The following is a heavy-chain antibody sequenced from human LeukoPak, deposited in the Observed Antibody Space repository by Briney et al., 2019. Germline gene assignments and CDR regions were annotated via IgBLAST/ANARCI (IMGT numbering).Heavy chain of an antibody. J-gene: IGHJ4*02. V-gene: IGHV1-2*02. CDR2: INPNSGGT. CDR1: GYTFTGYY. Sequence: WASVKVSCKASGYTFTGYYMHWVRQAPGQGLEWMGWINPNSGGTNYAQKFQGRVTMTRDTSISTAYMELSRLRSDDTAVYYCARGAYRVEALSSGWYNWGQGTLVTVSS. CDR3: ARGAYRVEALSSGWYN. D-gene: IGHD6-19*01.